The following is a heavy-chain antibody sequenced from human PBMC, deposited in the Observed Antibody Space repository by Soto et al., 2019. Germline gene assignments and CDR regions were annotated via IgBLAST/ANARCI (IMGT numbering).Heavy chain of an antibody. D-gene: IGHD3-16*01. CDR1: GFTFSSYA. CDR3: ARAYEGAYFAY. CDR2: ISYDGSNK. J-gene: IGHJ4*02. V-gene: IGHV3-30-3*01. Sequence: QVQLVESGGGVVQPGRSLRLSCAASGFTFSSYAMHWVRQAPGKGLEWVAVISYDGSNKYYADSVKGRFTISRDNSTNTVYLQITTLRAEDKGVYYWARAYEGAYFAYWGQGTLVSVS.